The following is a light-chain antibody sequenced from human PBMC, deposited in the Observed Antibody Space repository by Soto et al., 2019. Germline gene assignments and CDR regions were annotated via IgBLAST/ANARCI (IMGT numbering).Light chain of an antibody. Sequence: EVVLTQSPGTLSLSPGERATLSCRASQSVSSSYLAWYQQKPGQSPRLLSYGTSSRATGIPDRFSGSGSGTDFTLPISRLEPEDFAVYYCQQYGSSSWTFGQGTKVEIK. J-gene: IGKJ1*01. CDR3: QQYGSSSWT. CDR1: QSVSSSY. CDR2: GTS. V-gene: IGKV3-20*01.